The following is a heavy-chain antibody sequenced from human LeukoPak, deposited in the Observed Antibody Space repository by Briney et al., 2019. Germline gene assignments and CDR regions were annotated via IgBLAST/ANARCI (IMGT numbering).Heavy chain of an antibody. D-gene: IGHD3-22*01. CDR1: GFDFNDFA. CDR3: AKGDSS. Sequence: GGSLRLSCAASGFDFNDFAMTWVRQAPGKGLEWVSSMGGSGDTTEYAASVKGRFTISRDNSKNTLYLQMNSLRTEDTAVYYCAKGDSSWGQGTMVTVSS. V-gene: IGHV3-23*01. J-gene: IGHJ3*01. CDR2: MGGSGDTT.